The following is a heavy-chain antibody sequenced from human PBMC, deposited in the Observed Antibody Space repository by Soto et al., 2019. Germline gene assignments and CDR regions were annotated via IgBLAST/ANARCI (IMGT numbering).Heavy chain of an antibody. CDR1: GFTFSSYA. J-gene: IGHJ4*02. CDR3: ARVYDNNTFDL. D-gene: IGHD3-16*01. CDR2: ISYDGSDK. V-gene: IGHV3-30*14. Sequence: GGSLRLSCAASGFTFSSYAMHWVRQAPGKGLEWVALISYDGSDKDYADSVKGRFTICRDNSRNTLYLQMGSLRPEDMAVYYCARVYDNNTFDLWGEATRVTASS.